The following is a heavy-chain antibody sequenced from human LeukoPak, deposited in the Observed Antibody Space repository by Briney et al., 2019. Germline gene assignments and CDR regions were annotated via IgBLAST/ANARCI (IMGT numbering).Heavy chain of an antibody. Sequence: PGGSLRLSCAASGFTFSSYSMNWVRQAPGKGLEWVSTISGSGGSTYDADSVKGRFTISRDNSKNTLYLQMNSLRADDTAVYYCAKGRAVAGPDYWGQGTLVTVSS. CDR2: ISGSGGST. CDR1: GFTFSSYS. CDR3: AKGRAVAGPDY. J-gene: IGHJ4*02. V-gene: IGHV3-23*01. D-gene: IGHD6-19*01.